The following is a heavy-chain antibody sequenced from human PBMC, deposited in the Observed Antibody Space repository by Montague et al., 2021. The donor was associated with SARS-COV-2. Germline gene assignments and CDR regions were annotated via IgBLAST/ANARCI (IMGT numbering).Heavy chain of an antibody. Sequence: SQRLSCAASGFTFTSHPMSWVRQAPGKGLEWVSGISGSGESTYYADSVKGRFTVSRDNSKNTAHLQMNSLRAEDTAVYYCARDPQYSKSWLHTIFENWGQGTLVTVSS. J-gene: IGHJ4*02. CDR2: ISGSGEST. CDR1: GFTFTSHP. D-gene: IGHD6-13*01. V-gene: IGHV3-23*01. CDR3: ARDPQYSKSWLHTIFEN.